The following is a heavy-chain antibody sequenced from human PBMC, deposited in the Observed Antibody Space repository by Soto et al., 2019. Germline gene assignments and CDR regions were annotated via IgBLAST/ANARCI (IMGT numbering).Heavy chain of an antibody. CDR3: ARARGRTSGDPPANWVGP. Sequence: PSETLSLTCSVSVYSISSGYYWGWIRQPPGKGLEWIGSIYHSGSTYYNPSLKSRVTISVDTSKNQFSLKLSSVTAADTAVYYCARARGRTSGDPPANWVGPWGQGSLVTVSS. V-gene: IGHV4-38-2*02. CDR2: IYHSGST. D-gene: IGHD3-10*01. J-gene: IGHJ5*02. CDR1: VYSISSGYY.